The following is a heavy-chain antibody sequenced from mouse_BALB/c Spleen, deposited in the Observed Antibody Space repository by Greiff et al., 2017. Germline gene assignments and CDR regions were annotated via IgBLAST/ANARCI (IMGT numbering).Heavy chain of an antibody. CDR1: GFTFSSYT. CDR3: TRVDSSCYAMDY. Sequence: DVKLVESGGGLVKPGGSLKLSCAASGFTFSSYTMSWVRQTPEKRLEWVATISSGGSYTYYPDSVKGRFTISRDNAKNTLYLQMSSLKSEDTAMYYCTRVDSSCYAMDYWGQGTSVTVSS. CDR2: ISSGGSYT. J-gene: IGHJ4*01. D-gene: IGHD1-1*01. V-gene: IGHV5-6-4*01.